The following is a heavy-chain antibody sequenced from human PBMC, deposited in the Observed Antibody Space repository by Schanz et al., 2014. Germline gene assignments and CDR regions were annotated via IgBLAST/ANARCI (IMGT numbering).Heavy chain of an antibody. CDR1: GYTFVSYS. CDR2: VNPSVRGT. Sequence: QVQLVQSGAEVKKPGASVKVSCKASGYTFVSYSMHWVRQAPGQGLEWMGIVNPSVRGTHFAREFQGRVTVTSDTSTSTVYMELSGLRSEDTAVYYCARVSMEFERGKSYYYYMDVWGRGTTVTVSS. D-gene: IGHD3-10*01. V-gene: IGHV1-46*01. CDR3: ARVSMEFERGKSYYYYMDV. J-gene: IGHJ6*03.